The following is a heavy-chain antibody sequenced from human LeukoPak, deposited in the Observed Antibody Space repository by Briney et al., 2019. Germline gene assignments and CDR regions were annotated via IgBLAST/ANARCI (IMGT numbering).Heavy chain of an antibody. D-gene: IGHD6-25*01. CDR3: AKDFSSASYTYYYYYMDV. CDR2: IYYSGNT. V-gene: IGHV4-39*07. J-gene: IGHJ6*03. Sequence: GSLRLSCAASGFSFSSYEMNWVRQPPGKGLEWIGSIYYSGNTYYNPSLESRVTISLDTSKNQLSLKVSSVTAADTAIYYCAKDFSSASYTYYYYYMDVWGKGTTVTVSS. CDR1: GFSFSSYE.